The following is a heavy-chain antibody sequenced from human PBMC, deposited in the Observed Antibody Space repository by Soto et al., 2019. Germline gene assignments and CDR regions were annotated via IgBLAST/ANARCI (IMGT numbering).Heavy chain of an antibody. D-gene: IGHD3-22*01. V-gene: IGHV1-69*04. J-gene: IGHJ4*02. CDR3: ARESAHYDSRIN. CDR1: GGTFSSYT. CDR2: IIPILGIA. Sequence: GASVKVSCKSSGGTFSSYTISWVRQAPGQGLEWMGRIIPILGIANYAQKFQGRVTITADKSTSTAYMELSSLTSEDTAVYYCARESAHYDSRINWGQGTLVTVSS.